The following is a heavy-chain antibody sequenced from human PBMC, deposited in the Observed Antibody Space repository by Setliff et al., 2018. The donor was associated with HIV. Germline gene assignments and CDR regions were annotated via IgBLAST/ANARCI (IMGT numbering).Heavy chain of an antibody. V-gene: IGHV4-31*03. J-gene: IGHJ1*01. D-gene: IGHD2-2*01. CDR3: ARGESTTWDLAEYFQH. CDR1: GVSVSSGGYY. Sequence: SETLSLTCTVSGVSVSSGGYYWSWIRQHPGKGLEWIGYVYYTGTSYFNPSLKSRITISVDTSKNHFSLKLGFVTAADTAVYYCARGESTTWDLAEYFQHWGHGTQVTVSS. CDR2: VYYTGTS.